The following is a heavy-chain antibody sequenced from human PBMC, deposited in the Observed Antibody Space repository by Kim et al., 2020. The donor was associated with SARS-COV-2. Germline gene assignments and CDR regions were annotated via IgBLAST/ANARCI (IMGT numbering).Heavy chain of an antibody. Sequence: GGSLRLSCAASGFTFSSYAMSWVRQAPGKGLEWVSAISGSGGSTYYADSVKGRFTISRDNSKNTLYLQMNSLRAEDTAVYYCAKGGSRWLVLYYFDYWGQGTLVTVSS. CDR2: ISGSGGST. V-gene: IGHV3-23*01. CDR3: AKGGSRWLVLYYFDY. J-gene: IGHJ4*02. D-gene: IGHD6-19*01. CDR1: GFTFSSYA.